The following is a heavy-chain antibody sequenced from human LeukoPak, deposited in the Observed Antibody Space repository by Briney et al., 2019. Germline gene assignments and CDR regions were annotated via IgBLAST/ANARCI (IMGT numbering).Heavy chain of an antibody. CDR3: AKDLVAFQWFGEHYFDY. Sequence: GGSLRLSCAPSGFTFTNSAMTWVRQAPGKGLEWVSAISGSGGSTYYADSVKGRFTISRDNSRNTLYLQMDSLRAEDTAVYYCAKDLVAFQWFGEHYFDYWGQGTLVTVSS. CDR1: GFTFTNSA. D-gene: IGHD3-10*01. CDR2: ISGSGGST. V-gene: IGHV3-23*01. J-gene: IGHJ4*02.